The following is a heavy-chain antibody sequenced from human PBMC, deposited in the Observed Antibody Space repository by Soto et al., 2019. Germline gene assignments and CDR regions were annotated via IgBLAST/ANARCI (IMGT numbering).Heavy chain of an antibody. CDR1: GYPFTRYA. V-gene: IGHV1-3*01. CDR3: ASSNIVAAPYGMDV. D-gene: IGHD6-13*01. J-gene: IGHJ6*02. CDR2: INAGNGNT. Sequence: ASVKVSCKASGYPFTRYAMHWVRQAPGQRLEWMGWINAGNGNTKYSQKFQGRVTITRDTSASTAYMELSSLRSEDTAVYYCASSNIVAAPYGMDVWGQGTTVTVSS.